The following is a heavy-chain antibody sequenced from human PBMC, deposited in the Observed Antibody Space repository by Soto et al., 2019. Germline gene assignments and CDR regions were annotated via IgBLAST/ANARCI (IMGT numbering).Heavy chain of an antibody. Sequence: ASVKVSCKASGYTFIGYYMHWLRQAPRQEREWMGWINPNIGGTNYAQKFQGRVTVTRDTSISTVYMELSRLRSDDTAVYYCARDSHYDILTGYSRNAFDIWGQGTVVTVSS. CDR3: ARDSHYDILTGYSRNAFDI. CDR1: GYTFIGYY. CDR2: INPNIGGT. V-gene: IGHV1-2*02. J-gene: IGHJ3*02. D-gene: IGHD3-9*01.